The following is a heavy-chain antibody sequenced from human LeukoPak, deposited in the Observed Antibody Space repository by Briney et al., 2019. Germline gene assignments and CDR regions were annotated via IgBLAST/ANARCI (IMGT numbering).Heavy chain of an antibody. CDR2: IWYSGRNF. CDR1: AFTFKNYG. V-gene: IGHV3-33*06. J-gene: IGHJ4*02. CDR3: AKETYLHSGWTSLGY. D-gene: IGHD6-19*01. Sequence: GGSLRLSCVASAFTFKNYGMHWVRQAPGKGLEWVAVIWYSGRNFSYADSVKGRFTVSRDNSKSTVYLQINSLRAEDTAVYYCAKETYLHSGWTSLGYWGQGTLVTVSS.